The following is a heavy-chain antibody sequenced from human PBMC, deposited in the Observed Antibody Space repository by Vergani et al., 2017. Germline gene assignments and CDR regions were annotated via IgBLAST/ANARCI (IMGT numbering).Heavy chain of an antibody. Sequence: VEAGGGLVQPGGSLRLSCTASGFTFQAFDFHGLPQGSGRGLEWGSGIDRNYGVKNGNSFEGRFSISRDNAKKAVFLPMNNLRHEDTALYFGVKYNVYDADGPFDLWCSGTLVTVSS. V-gene: IGHV3-9*01. CDR1: GFTFQAFD. D-gene: IGHD3-16*01. CDR2: IDRNYGVK. CDR3: VKYNVYDADGPFDL. J-gene: IGHJ2*01.